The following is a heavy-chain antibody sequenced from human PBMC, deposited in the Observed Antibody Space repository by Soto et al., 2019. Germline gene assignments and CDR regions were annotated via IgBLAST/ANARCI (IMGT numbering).Heavy chain of an antibody. CDR3: AKSAPMDAGDKYYYDS. V-gene: IGHV1-69*13. Sequence: ASVKVSCKASGGTFSTFGISWVRQAPVQVLEWMGGIIPFFGTARYSQKFEDRITITADESTNTVYMDLRSLTSEDTAIYYCAKSAPMDAGDKYYYDSCCQGALVTVSS. CDR1: GGTFSTFG. D-gene: IGHD4-17*01. J-gene: IGHJ4*02. CDR2: IIPFFGTA.